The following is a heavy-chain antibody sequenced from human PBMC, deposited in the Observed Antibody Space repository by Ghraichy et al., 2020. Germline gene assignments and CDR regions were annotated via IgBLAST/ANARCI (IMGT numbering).Heavy chain of an antibody. CDR2: ISSSSSYI. V-gene: IGHV3-21*01. D-gene: IGHD6-13*01. Sequence: GGSLRLSCAASGFTFSSYSMNWVRQAPGKGLEWVSSISSSSSYIYYADSVKGRFTISRDNAKNSLYLQMNSLRAEDTAVYYCARDIEYSSSWSYYYYYMDVWGKGTTVTVSS. J-gene: IGHJ6*03. CDR1: GFTFSSYS. CDR3: ARDIEYSSSWSYYYYYMDV.